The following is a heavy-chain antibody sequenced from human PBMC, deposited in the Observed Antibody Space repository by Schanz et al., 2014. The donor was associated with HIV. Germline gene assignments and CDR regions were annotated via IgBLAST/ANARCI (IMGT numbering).Heavy chain of an antibody. D-gene: IGHD3-3*02. CDR3: ARDGSGVLGAFFYYFDY. Sequence: EVQLVESGGGLVQPGRSLRLSCAASGFTFDEYAMHWVRQAPGKGLEWVSSISWNSGSIDYADSAKGRFTISRDNAKNSLYLQMNSLTSEDTAVYYCARDGSGVLGAFFYYFDYWGQGTLVTVSS. V-gene: IGHV3-9*01. CDR1: GFTFDEYA. J-gene: IGHJ4*02. CDR2: ISWNSGSI.